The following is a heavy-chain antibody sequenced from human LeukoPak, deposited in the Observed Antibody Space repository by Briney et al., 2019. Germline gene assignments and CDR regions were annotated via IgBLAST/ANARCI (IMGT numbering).Heavy chain of an antibody. CDR3: ARDFLTGVFDY. V-gene: IGHV4-59*01. CDR1: GGSLNDYS. D-gene: IGHD3-9*01. J-gene: IGHJ4*02. CDR2: IYYSGST. Sequence: SETLSLTCFVSGGSLNDYSWSWFRQSPGKGLEWIGYIYYSGSTNYNPSLKSRVTISVDTSKNQFSLKLSSVTAADTAVYYCARDFLTGVFDYWGQGTLVTVSS.